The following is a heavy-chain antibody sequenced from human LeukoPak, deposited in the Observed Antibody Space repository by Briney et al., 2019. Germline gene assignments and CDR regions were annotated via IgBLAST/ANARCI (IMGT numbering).Heavy chain of an antibody. J-gene: IGHJ5*02. CDR3: ARQTVNRFDP. Sequence: ASVKVSCKASGYTFTSYHIHWVRQAPGQGLEWMGIINPSGGGTRYAQKLQGRVTMTRDTSTSTFYMELSSLRSEDTAVYYCARQTVNRFDPWGQGTLVTVSS. V-gene: IGHV1-46*01. CDR2: INPSGGGT. CDR1: GYTFTSYH.